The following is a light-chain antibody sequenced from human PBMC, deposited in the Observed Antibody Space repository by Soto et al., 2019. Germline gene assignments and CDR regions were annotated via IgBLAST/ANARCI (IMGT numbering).Light chain of an antibody. V-gene: IGKV1D-13*01. Sequence: AIQLTQSPSALSAFVGDSVTITCRASQGISSALAWYQQTPGRAPKLLIYDSSTLASGVPSRFSGSRSGTDFTLTVSSVQPEDFATSSCQPFDDHPSTFGPGTKVAIK. CDR3: QPFDDHPST. CDR2: DSS. CDR1: QGISSA. J-gene: IGKJ3*01.